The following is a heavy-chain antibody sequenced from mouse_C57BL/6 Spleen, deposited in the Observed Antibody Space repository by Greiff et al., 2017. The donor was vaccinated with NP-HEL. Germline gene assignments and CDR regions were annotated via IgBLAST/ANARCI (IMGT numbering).Heavy chain of an antibody. CDR3: ARTGYYGSSPRYFDV. Sequence: VQLQQPGAELVRPGSSVKLSCKASGYTFTSYWMHWVKQRPIQGLEWIGNIDPSDSETHYNQKFKDKATLTVDKSSSTAYMQLSSLTSEDSAVYYCARTGYYGSSPRYFDVWGTGTTVTVSS. V-gene: IGHV1-52*01. CDR2: IDPSDSET. CDR1: GYTFTSYW. D-gene: IGHD1-1*01. J-gene: IGHJ1*03.